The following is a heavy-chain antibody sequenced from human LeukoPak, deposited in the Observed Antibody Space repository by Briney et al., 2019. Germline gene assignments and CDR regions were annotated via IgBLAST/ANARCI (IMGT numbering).Heavy chain of an antibody. CDR1: GFTFSSYG. Sequence: GGSLRLSCAASGFTFSSYGMSWVRQAPGKGLEWVSAIGGRDGSTYYADSVKGRFTISKDNAKNTVYLQMNSLRAEDAAVYYCVSFYETYWGRGTLVTVSS. CDR3: VSFYETY. CDR2: IGGRDGST. V-gene: IGHV3-23*01. D-gene: IGHD2/OR15-2a*01. J-gene: IGHJ4*02.